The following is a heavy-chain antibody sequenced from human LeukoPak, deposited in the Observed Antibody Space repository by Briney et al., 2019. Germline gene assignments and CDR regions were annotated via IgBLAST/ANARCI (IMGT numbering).Heavy chain of an antibody. CDR1: GFTFSSYA. V-gene: IGHV3-23*01. J-gene: IGHJ4*02. Sequence: GGSLRLSCAASGFTFSSYAMSWVRQAPGKGLEWVSAISGSGGSTYYADSVKGRFTISGDNSKNTLYLQMNSLRAEDTAVYYCAKGRNQWELLPEFDYWGQGTLVTVSS. CDR3: AKGRNQWELLPEFDY. D-gene: IGHD1-26*01. CDR2: ISGSGGST.